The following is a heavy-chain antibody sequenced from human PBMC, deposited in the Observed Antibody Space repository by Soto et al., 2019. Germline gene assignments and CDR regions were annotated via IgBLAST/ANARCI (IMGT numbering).Heavy chain of an antibody. J-gene: IGHJ6*02. V-gene: IGHV1-45*02. CDR3: AIRSGSYYYGMDV. CDR1: GYTFTYRY. Sequence: SVKGSCEASGYTFTYRYLHWGRQAPGQALEWMGWITPFNGNTNYAQKFQDRVTITRDRSMSTAYMELSSLRSEDTAMYYCAIRSGSYYYGMDVWGQGTTVTVSS. CDR2: ITPFNGNT. D-gene: IGHD1-26*01.